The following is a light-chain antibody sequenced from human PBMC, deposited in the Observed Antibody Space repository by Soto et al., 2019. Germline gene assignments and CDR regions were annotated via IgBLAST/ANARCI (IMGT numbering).Light chain of an antibody. CDR2: GTS. V-gene: IGKV3-20*01. Sequence: EIVVTQSPGTLSLSPGERATLSCRASQSVSSKYLAWYQQKPGQATRVLIYGTSIRASGVPERFCGGGSGTNYTLTITRLQPEDLAVYYCQQYCSSLFTFGPGTKVEFK. J-gene: IGKJ3*01. CDR1: QSVSSKY. CDR3: QQYCSSLFT.